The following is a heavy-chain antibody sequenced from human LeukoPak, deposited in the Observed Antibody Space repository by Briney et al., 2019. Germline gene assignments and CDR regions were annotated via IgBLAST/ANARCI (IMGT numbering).Heavy chain of an antibody. J-gene: IGHJ4*02. V-gene: IGHV3-30*04. CDR2: ISYDGSNK. Sequence: GGSLRLSCAASGFTFSSYAMHWVRQAPGKGLEWVAVISYDGSNKYYADSVKGRFTISSDNSKNTLYLQMNSLRAEDTAVYYCTRVMVGAAAVYDYWGQGTLVTVSS. D-gene: IGHD6-13*01. CDR1: GFTFSSYA. CDR3: TRVMVGAAAVYDY.